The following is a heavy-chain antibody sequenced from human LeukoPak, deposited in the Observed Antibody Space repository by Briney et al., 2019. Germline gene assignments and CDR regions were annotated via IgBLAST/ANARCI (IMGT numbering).Heavy chain of an antibody. D-gene: IGHD3-22*01. CDR1: GGSVSTNY. J-gene: IGHJ3*02. CDR2: IYYSVST. V-gene: IGHV4-59*02. CDR3: ARGRTTYYYDSVGYYRDAFDI. Sequence: PSETLSLTCSVSGGSVSTNYWSWIRQPPGKGLEWIGYIYYSVSTNYNPSLKSRVTISVDTSKNQFSLKLSSVTAADTAVYYCARGRTTYYYDSVGYYRDAFDIWGQGTMVTVSS.